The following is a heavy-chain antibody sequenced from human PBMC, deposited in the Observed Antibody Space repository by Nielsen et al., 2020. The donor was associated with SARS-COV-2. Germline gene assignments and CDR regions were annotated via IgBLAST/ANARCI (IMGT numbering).Heavy chain of an antibody. Sequence: GESLKISCAASAFTFSTYWMHWVRQAPGKGLVWVSRIHSDGSSTSYADSVKGRFTISCDNAKNTLYLQMNSLRAEDTAVYYCVRGLQVPNGLAHRWGQGTLVTVSS. V-gene: IGHV3-74*01. CDR3: VRGLQVPNGLAHR. CDR2: IHSDGSST. J-gene: IGHJ4*02. D-gene: IGHD3-16*01. CDR1: AFTFSTYW.